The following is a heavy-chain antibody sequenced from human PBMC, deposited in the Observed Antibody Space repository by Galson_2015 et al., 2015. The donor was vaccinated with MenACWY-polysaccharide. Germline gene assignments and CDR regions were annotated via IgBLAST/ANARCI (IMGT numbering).Heavy chain of an antibody. CDR1: GGSFSGYY. D-gene: IGHD3-10*02. Sequence: ETLSLTCAVYGGSFSGYYWSWIRPPPGKGLEWIGEITHSGSTNYNPSLKSRVTISVDTSKNQFSLKLSSVTAADTAVYYCARPRYYVGAFDIWGQGTMVTVSS. J-gene: IGHJ3*02. CDR2: ITHSGST. V-gene: IGHV4-34*01. CDR3: ARPRYYVGAFDI.